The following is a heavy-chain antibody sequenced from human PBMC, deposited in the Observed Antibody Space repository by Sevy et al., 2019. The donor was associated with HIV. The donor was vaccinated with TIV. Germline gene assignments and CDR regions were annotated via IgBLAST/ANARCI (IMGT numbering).Heavy chain of an antibody. D-gene: IGHD2-2*01. CDR2: FHEDGES. Sequence: ASVKVSCKVSGYTLSKLSMHWVRQAPGKGLEWMGGFHEDGESMYAQKFQGRVTMTKDTSTDTAYMELSSLRSEDTAVYYCATDIVVGRDYWGQGTLVTVSS. V-gene: IGHV1-24*01. CDR3: ATDIVVGRDY. J-gene: IGHJ4*02. CDR1: GYTLSKLS.